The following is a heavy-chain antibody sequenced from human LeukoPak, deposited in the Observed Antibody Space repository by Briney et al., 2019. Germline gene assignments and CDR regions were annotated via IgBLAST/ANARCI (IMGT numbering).Heavy chain of an antibody. CDR2: IKQDGSEK. CDR3: AGPISYRTSTAHRY. Sequence: GGSLRLSCAASGFTFSSYWMSWVRQAPGKGLEWVANIKQDGSEKYYVDSVKGRFTISRDNAKNSLYLQMNSLRAEDTAVYYCAGPISYRTSTAHRYWGQGTLVTVSS. J-gene: IGHJ4*02. D-gene: IGHD4-17*01. CDR1: GFTFSSYW. V-gene: IGHV3-7*01.